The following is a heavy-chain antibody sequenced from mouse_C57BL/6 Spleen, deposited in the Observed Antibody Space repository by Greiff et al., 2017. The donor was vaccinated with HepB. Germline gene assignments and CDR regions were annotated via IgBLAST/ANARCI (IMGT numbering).Heavy chain of an antibody. CDR1: GYTFTDYY. CDR3: ERRGADGYYFDS. CDR2: INPNNGGT. Sequence: EVQLQQSGPELVKPGASVKISCKASGYTFTDYYMNWVKQSHGKSLEWIGDINPNNGGTSYNQKFKGKATLTVDKSSITAYMELRSLTSEDSAVYYCERRGADGYYFDSWGQGTTLTVSS. V-gene: IGHV1-26*01. D-gene: IGHD2-3*01. J-gene: IGHJ2*01.